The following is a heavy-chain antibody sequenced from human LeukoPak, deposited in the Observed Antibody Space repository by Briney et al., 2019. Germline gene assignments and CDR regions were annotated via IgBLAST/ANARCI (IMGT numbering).Heavy chain of an antibody. CDR2: ISGNGDNT. CDR3: AKGGYCSGGSCYDDY. D-gene: IGHD2-15*01. V-gene: IGHV3-23*01. Sequence: TGGSLRLSCAASGFTFNSYGMSWVRQAPGKGLEWVSAISGNGDNTYYADSVKGRFTISRDNSKNTLYLQMNSLRAEDTALYYCAKGGYCSGGSCYDDYWGQGTLVTVSS. CDR1: GFTFNSYG. J-gene: IGHJ4*02.